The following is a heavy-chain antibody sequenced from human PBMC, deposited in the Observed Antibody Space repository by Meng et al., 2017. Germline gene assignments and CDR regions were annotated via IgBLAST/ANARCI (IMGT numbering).Heavy chain of an antibody. CDR1: GFLFRNAW. CDR3: TWDDKAVSDY. CDR2: NKSNTDGGTA. D-gene: IGHD3-9*01. Sequence: EGPVVEAWCGLVKPGWSLRLSFAGFGFLFRNAWISWVRQAARKGLEWVGRNKSNTDGGTAEYAAPVTGRFTISRDDSKSTLYLQMSGLRIDDTGVYYCTWDDKAVSDYWGQGTLVTVSS. J-gene: IGHJ4*02. V-gene: IGHV3-15*01.